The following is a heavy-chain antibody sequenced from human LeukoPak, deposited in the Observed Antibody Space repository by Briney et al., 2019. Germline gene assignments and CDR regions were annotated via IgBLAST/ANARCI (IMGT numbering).Heavy chain of an antibody. V-gene: IGHV3-9*01. Sequence: GGSLRLSCAVSGFTFDDYAMHWVRQAPGKGLEWVSRISWNSDTIGYADSVKGRFTISRDNAKNSLSLQMNSLRAEDTALYYRARAFWSGYYIDYWGQGTLVTVSS. D-gene: IGHD3-3*01. J-gene: IGHJ4*02. CDR2: ISWNSDTI. CDR1: GFTFDDYA. CDR3: ARAFWSGYYIDY.